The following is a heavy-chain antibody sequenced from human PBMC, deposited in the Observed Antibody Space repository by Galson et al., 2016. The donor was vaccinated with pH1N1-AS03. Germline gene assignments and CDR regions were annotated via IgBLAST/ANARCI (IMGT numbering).Heavy chain of an antibody. Sequence: SVKASCKASGYTFSSYAMHWVRQAPGQRLEWMGWINTDNGNTKYSQKFQGRVTITRDTSASTAYRELNSLSSEDTAVYYCARVSAAAWFDPWGQGTLVTVSS. D-gene: IGHD6-13*01. CDR2: INTDNGNT. CDR1: GYTFSSYA. V-gene: IGHV1-3*04. J-gene: IGHJ5*02. CDR3: ARVSAAAWFDP.